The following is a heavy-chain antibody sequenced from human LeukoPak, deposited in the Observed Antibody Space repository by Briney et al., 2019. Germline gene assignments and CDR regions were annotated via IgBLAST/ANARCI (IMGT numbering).Heavy chain of an antibody. D-gene: IGHD4-17*01. CDR3: ATRPTPGDYPLDY. CDR1: GFTFTNYA. J-gene: IGHJ4*02. V-gene: IGHV3-15*01. Sequence: PGGSLRLSCAASGFTFTNYAMFWFRQAPGKGLEWVGRIKSKSDGGATDYAAPVKGRFTISRDDSKNTLYLQMSSLKTEDTAVYYCATRPTPGDYPLDYWGQGTLVTVSS. CDR2: IKSKSDGGAT.